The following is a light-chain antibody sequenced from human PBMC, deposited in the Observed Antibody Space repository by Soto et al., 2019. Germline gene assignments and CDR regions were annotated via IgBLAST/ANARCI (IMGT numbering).Light chain of an antibody. CDR2: DTS. Sequence: EIVLTQSPATLSLSPGERATLSCRASQSLGYYLAWFQQKHGQAPRLLIYDTSNRASGIPARFSGSGSGTDFTLTISSLDPEDFAVYYCQQRRDWPLTFGGGTKVVIK. CDR1: QSLGYY. CDR3: QQRRDWPLT. J-gene: IGKJ4*01. V-gene: IGKV3-11*01.